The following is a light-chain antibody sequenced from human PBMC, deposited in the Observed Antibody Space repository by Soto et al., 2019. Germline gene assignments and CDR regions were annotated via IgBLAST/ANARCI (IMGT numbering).Light chain of an antibody. Sequence: EVVLTQSPGTLSLSPGERATLSCRASQSVSNKYLAWYQQKPGQAPRLLIFGSSDRATGIPDRFSVSGSVTDFTLTISRLEPEDLAVYYCQQYGSSPPYPFGQGTKLAIK. J-gene: IGKJ2*01. CDR1: QSVSNKY. CDR2: GSS. CDR3: QQYGSSPPYP. V-gene: IGKV3-20*01.